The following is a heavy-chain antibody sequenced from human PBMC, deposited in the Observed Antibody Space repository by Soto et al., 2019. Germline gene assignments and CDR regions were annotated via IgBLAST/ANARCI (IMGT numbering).Heavy chain of an antibody. CDR3: ARDVNYYFDY. Sequence: PGGSLRLSCAASGFTFSSYAMSWVRQAPGKGLEWVSYISSSSSTTYYADSVKGRFTISRDNAKNSLYLQMNSLRAEDTAVYYCARDVNYYFDYWGQGTLVTVSS. V-gene: IGHV3-48*01. CDR1: GFTFSSYA. J-gene: IGHJ4*02. CDR2: ISSSSSTT.